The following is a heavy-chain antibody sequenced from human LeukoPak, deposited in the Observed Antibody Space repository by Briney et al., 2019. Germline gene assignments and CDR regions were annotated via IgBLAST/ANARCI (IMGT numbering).Heavy chain of an antibody. J-gene: IGHJ4*02. CDR3: AREAYCSGGSCYYFDY. CDR2: ISSGSNYI. V-gene: IGHV3-21*03. CDR1: GFTFSSYT. D-gene: IGHD2-15*01. Sequence: GGSLRLSCAASGFTFSSYTMNWVRHAPGKGLEWVSSISSGSNYIYYADSLKGRFTISRDNARNSLYLQMNSLRAEDTAVYYCAREAYCSGGSCYYFDYWGQGTLVTVSS.